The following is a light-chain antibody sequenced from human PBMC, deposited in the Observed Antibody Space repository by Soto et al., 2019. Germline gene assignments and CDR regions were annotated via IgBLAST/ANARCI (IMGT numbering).Light chain of an antibody. CDR3: QQYENWPRT. J-gene: IGKJ1*01. CDR2: GAS. CDR1: QSVSSD. Sequence: EIVLTQSPATLSLSPGERATLSCRASQSVSSDLAWYQQKPGQAPRLLIRGASTRATGVSARFSGSGSGTEFTLTISSLQSEDFAVYYCQQYENWPRTFGQGTKVDIK. V-gene: IGKV3-15*01.